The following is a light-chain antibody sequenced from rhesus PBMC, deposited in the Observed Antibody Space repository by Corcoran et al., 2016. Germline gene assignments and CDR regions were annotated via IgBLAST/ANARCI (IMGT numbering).Light chain of an antibody. J-gene: IGKJ4*01. CDR1: QSVSIS. Sequence: EIVLTQSPATLSLSPGERATLTCRASQSVSISLAWYQRKPGLVPRLLIYGASSRATGIPDRFSGSGSGTDFTLTISSLEPEDFAVYYCHQYSNWPRALSFGGGTKVEIK. V-gene: IGKV3-42*03. CDR2: GAS. CDR3: HQYSNWPRALS.